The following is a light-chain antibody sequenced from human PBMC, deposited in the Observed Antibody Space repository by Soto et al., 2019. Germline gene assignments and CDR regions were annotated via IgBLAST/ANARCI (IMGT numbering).Light chain of an antibody. CDR2: ENA. Sequence: QSVLTQPPSVSAAPGQKVTISCSGSNSNIGNSYVYWYQQFPGAAPKLLMYENAKRASGIPDRFSGSKSGAAATLAITGIQTGDEADYYCGTWDSGLSGFVFGTGTKVTV. CDR1: NSNIGNSY. J-gene: IGLJ1*01. V-gene: IGLV1-51*02. CDR3: GTWDSGLSGFV.